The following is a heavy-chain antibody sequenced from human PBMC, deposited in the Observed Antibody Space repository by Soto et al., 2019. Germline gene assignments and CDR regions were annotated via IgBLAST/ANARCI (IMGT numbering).Heavy chain of an antibody. V-gene: IGHV3-20*01. CDR2: INWNGGST. D-gene: IGHD3-3*01. J-gene: IGHJ6*03. CDR1: GFTFDDYG. CDR3: ARDPDDFWSGFPYPMDV. Sequence: GGSLRLSCAASGFTFDDYGMGWVSQAPGKRLEWVSGINWNGGSTGYADSVKGRFTISRDNAKNSLYLQMNSLRAEDTALYHCARDPDDFWSGFPYPMDVWGKGTTVTVSS.